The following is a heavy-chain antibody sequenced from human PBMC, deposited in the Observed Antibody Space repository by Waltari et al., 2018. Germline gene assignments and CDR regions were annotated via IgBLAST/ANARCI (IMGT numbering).Heavy chain of an antibody. CDR2: INPDGSEK. CDR3: ARDLNWETY. CDR1: GFTFSTYG. D-gene: IGHD7-27*01. J-gene: IGHJ4*02. Sequence: EVQLVESGGGLVQPGGSLGLSCAASGFTFSTYGMTWVRQTPGKGLGCVANINPDGSEKYYVDSVKGRFTISRDNAKNSLYLQMNSLRAEDTSVYYCARDLNWETYWGRGALVTVSS. V-gene: IGHV3-7*01.